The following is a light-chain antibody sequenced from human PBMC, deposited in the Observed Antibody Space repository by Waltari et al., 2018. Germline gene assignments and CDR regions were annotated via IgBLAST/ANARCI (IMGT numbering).Light chain of an antibody. V-gene: IGLV2-11*01. CDR3: CSYAGSYTHVV. J-gene: IGLJ2*01. CDR1: SSDVGGYDY. Sequence: QSALTQPRSVSGSPGQSVTISCTVTSSDVGGYDYVSWYQPHPCKAPKLMICDVTKRPSGVPDRFAGSKSGNTASLTISGLQAEDEADYYCCSYAGSYTHVVFGGGTKLTVL. CDR2: DVT.